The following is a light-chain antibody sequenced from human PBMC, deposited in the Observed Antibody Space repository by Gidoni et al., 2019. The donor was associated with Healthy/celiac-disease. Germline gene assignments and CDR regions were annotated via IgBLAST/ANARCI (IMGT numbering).Light chain of an antibody. CDR3: QQYNNWPPGT. CDR2: GAS. Sequence: EIVMTQSPGTLSVSPGERATLSCRAGQSVSSNLAWYQQKPGQAPTLLIYGASTRATGIPARFSGSGSGTAFTLTISSLQSEDFAVYYCQQYNNWPPGTFGGGTKVEIK. J-gene: IGKJ4*01. CDR1: QSVSSN. V-gene: IGKV3-15*01.